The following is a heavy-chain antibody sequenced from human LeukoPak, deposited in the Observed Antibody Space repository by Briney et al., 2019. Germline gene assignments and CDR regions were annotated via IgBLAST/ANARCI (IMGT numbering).Heavy chain of an antibody. CDR3: ATDLG. CDR2: VEHDGSRT. V-gene: IGHV3-74*01. CDR1: GFTFTSYW. D-gene: IGHD4-17*01. Sequence: RSGGSLRLSCAASGFTFTSYWMHWVRQPPGKGLVWVSRVEHDGSRTAYADSVTGRFTISRDNARNMVYLQMNSLRAEDTAVYYCATDLGWGQGTLVAVSS. J-gene: IGHJ4*02.